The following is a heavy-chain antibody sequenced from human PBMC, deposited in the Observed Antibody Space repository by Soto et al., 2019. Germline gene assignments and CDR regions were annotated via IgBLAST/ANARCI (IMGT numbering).Heavy chain of an antibody. V-gene: IGHV1-8*01. Sequence: ASVKVSCKASGYTFTSYDINWVRQATGQGLEWMGWMNPNSGNTGYAQKLQGRVTMTRNTSISTAYMELSSLRSEHTAAYYCARVWGVMGRGVLYYYYMDVWGKGTTVTVSS. CDR3: ARVWGVMGRGVLYYYYMDV. CDR1: GYTFTSYD. D-gene: IGHD3-10*01. J-gene: IGHJ6*03. CDR2: MNPNSGNT.